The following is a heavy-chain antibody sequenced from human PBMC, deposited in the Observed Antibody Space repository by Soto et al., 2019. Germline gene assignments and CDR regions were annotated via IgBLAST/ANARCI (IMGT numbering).Heavy chain of an antibody. CDR3: AKDDTDIVVVPAAMWNY. CDR1: GFTFSSYA. D-gene: IGHD2-2*01. Sequence: GGSLILSCAASGFTFSSYAMSWVRQAPGKGLEWVSAISGSGGSTYYADSVKGRFTISRDNSKNTLYLQMNSLRAEDTAVYYCAKDDTDIVVVPAAMWNYWGQGTLVTVSS. CDR2: ISGSGGST. J-gene: IGHJ4*02. V-gene: IGHV3-23*01.